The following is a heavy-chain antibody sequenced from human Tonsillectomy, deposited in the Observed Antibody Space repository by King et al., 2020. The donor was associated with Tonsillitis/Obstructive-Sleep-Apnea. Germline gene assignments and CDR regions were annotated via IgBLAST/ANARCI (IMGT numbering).Heavy chain of an antibody. CDR2: IYHSGST. D-gene: IGHD6-13*01. V-gene: IGHV4-4*02. CDR3: ARVMQQQPGNNWFDP. CDR1: GGSISSSNW. J-gene: IGHJ5*02. Sequence: QLQESGPGLVKPSGTLSLTCAVSGGSISSSNWCSWVRQPPGKGLEWIGEIYHSGSTNYNPSLKSRVTLSVDKSKNQFSRKLSSVTAADTALYYCARVMQQQPGNNWFDPWGQGTLVTVSS.